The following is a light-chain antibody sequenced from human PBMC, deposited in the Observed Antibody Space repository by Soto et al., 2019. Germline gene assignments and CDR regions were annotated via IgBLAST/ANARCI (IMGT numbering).Light chain of an antibody. J-gene: IGKJ5*01. V-gene: IGKV3-20*01. CDR2: GAS. CDR1: QSVRSTY. Sequence: ELALTHSPGTLSWSPGERSTLSCRASQSVRSTYLAWYQQKPGQAPRLLIPGASSRATGIPDRFSGSGSGTDFTLTISRLEPEDFAVYYCQQYGSSLSITFGQGTRLEIK. CDR3: QQYGSSLSIT.